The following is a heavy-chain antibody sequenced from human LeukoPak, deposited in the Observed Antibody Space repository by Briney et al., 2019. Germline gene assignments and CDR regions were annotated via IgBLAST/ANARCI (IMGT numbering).Heavy chain of an antibody. V-gene: IGHV3-48*03. CDR3: ARGLGGDQGYFDL. D-gene: IGHD3-10*01. Sequence: GGSLRLSCVGSGFSFSSFELAWVRPAPGKGLEWISYIDNSVSAIRYADSVKGRFTISRDDAKNSLYLQMNSLRTEDTALYYCARGLGGDQGYFDLWGRGTLATVSS. CDR1: GFSFSSFE. J-gene: IGHJ2*01. CDR2: IDNSVSAI.